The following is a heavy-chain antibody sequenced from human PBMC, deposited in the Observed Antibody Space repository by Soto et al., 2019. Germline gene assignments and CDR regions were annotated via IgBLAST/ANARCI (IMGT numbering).Heavy chain of an antibody. Sequence: TLSLTCTVSGGSISSGGYYWSWIRQHPGKGLEWIGYIYYSGSTYYNPSLKSRVTISVDTSKNQFSLKLSSVTAADTAVYYCARWSLIAARPTTFDYWGQGTLVTVSS. CDR3: ARWSLIAARPTTFDY. CDR1: GGSISSGGYY. CDR2: IYYSGST. J-gene: IGHJ4*02. V-gene: IGHV4-31*03. D-gene: IGHD6-6*01.